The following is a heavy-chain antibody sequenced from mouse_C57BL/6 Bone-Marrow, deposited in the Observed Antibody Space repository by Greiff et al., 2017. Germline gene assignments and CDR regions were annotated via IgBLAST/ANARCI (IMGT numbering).Heavy chain of an antibody. J-gene: IGHJ2*01. CDR3: ARNRPNWDGGGYYFDY. Sequence: VKLQESGPGLVQPSQSLSITCTVSGFSLTSYGVHWVRQSPGKGLEWLGVIWSGGSTDYNAAFISRLSISKDNSKSQVFFKMNSLQADDTAIYYCARNRPNWDGGGYYFDYWGQGTTLTVSS. CDR1: GFSLTSYG. D-gene: IGHD4-1*01. CDR2: IWSGGST. V-gene: IGHV2-2*01.